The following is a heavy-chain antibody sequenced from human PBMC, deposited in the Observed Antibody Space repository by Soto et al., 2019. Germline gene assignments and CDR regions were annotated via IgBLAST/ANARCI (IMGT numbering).Heavy chain of an antibody. CDR1: GFTFSDYY. CDR2: ISSSGSTI. V-gene: IGHV3-11*01. CDR3: ARDRCSSTSCYSGGRRYYYYMDL. D-gene: IGHD2-2*01. J-gene: IGHJ6*03. Sequence: QVQLVESGGGLVKPGGSLRLSCAASGFTFSDYYMSWIRQAPGKGLEWVSYISSSGSTIYYADSVKGRFTISRDNAKNSLYLQMNSLRAEDTAVYYCARDRCSSTSCYSGGRRYYYYMDLWGKGTTVTVSS.